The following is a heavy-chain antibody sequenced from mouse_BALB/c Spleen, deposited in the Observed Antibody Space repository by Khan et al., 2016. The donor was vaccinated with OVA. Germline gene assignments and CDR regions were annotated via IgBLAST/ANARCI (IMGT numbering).Heavy chain of an antibody. CDR3: ARDDWFAY. V-gene: IGHV5-6-5*01. CDR2: ISSGDTT. Sequence: EVELVESGGGLVKPGGSLKLSCAASGFTFSNYGVSWVRQTPEKRLEWVASISSGDTTYYPDSVKSRFTISRDNARNILYLQMSSLRSEDTAMYYCARDDWFAYWGQGTLVTVSA. J-gene: IGHJ3*01. CDR1: GFTFSNYG.